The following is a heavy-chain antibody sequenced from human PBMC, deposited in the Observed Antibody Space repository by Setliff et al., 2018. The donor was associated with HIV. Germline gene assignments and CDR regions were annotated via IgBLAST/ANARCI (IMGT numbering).Heavy chain of an antibody. D-gene: IGHD3-10*01. V-gene: IGHV4-4*02. CDR3: ARVAAGTYGKGDWFDP. J-gene: IGHJ5*02. CDR1: GGSISSTNW. Sequence: SETLSLTCAVSGGSISSTNWWNGVRQPPGKGLEGIGEIYHSGDTNYNPSLKSRVTISVDKSKNQFSLKLTSETAADTAVYYCARVAAGTYGKGDWFDPWGQGTQVTVA. CDR2: IYHSGDT.